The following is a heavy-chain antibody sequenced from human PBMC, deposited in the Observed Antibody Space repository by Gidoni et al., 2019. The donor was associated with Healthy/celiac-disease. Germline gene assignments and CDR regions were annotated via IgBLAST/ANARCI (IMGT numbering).Heavy chain of an antibody. D-gene: IGHD2-21*01. CDR1: GFTFSSYS. J-gene: IGHJ2*01. CDR2: ISSSSSTI. V-gene: IGHV3-48*01. CDR3: ARDLWSVHWYFDL. Sequence: EVQLVESGGGLVQPGGSLRLSCAASGFTFSSYSMNWVRQAPGKGLEWVSYISSSSSTIYYADSVKGRFTISRDNAKNSLYLQMNSLRSEDTAVYYCARDLWSVHWYFDLWGRGTLVTVSS.